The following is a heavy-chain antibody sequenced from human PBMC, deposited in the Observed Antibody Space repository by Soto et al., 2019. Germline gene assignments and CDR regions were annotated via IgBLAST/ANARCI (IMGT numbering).Heavy chain of an antibody. CDR2: IYYSGST. CDR1: GGSISSNNYY. CDR3: ARHGAKYHGMDV. D-gene: IGHD3-16*01. V-gene: IGHV4-39*01. J-gene: IGHJ6*02. Sequence: SETLSLTCTVSGGSISSNNYYWGWIRQPPGKGLEWIGTIYYSGSTYYSPSLKSRVTISVDTSKNLFSLKLSSVTAADTAMYYCARHGAKYHGMDVWGQGTTVTVS.